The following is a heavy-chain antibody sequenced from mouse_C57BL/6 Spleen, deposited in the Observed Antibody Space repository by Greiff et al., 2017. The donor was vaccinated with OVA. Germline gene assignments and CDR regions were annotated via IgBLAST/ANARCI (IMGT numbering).Heavy chain of an antibody. D-gene: IGHD1-1*01. CDR2: IDPANGNT. V-gene: IGHV14-3*01. Sequence: EVQLQESVAELVRPGASVKLSCTASGFNIKNTYMHWVKQRPEQGLEWIGRIDPANGNTKYAPKFQGKATITADTSSNTAYLQLSSLTSEDTAIYYCASPDYYGSSPFDYWGQGTTLTVSS. CDR3: ASPDYYGSSPFDY. CDR1: GFNIKNTY. J-gene: IGHJ2*01.